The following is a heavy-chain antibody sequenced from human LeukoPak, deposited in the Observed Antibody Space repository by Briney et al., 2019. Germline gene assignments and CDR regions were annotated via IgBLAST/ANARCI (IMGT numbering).Heavy chain of an antibody. V-gene: IGHV4-4*02. J-gene: IGHJ6*03. Sequence: PSETLSLTCVVSGGSISSSNWWSWVRQPPEKWLEWIGEINHSGSTNYNPSLKSRVTISVDTSKNQFSLKLSSVTAADTAVYYCARKYSGSLGYYYYYYMDVWGKGTTVTVSS. CDR1: GGSISSSNW. D-gene: IGHD1-26*01. CDR3: ARKYSGSLGYYYYYYMDV. CDR2: INHSGST.